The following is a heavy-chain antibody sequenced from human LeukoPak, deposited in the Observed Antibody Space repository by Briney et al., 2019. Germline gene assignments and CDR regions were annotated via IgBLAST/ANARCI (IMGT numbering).Heavy chain of an antibody. Sequence: GGSLRLSCAASGFSLSSYAMNWVRQAPGKGLEWASSISSSSSYIYYADSVKGRFTISRDNAKSSLYLQMNSLRAEDTAVYYCARPTHDGVVTAIFYYYYMDVWGKGTTVTVSS. V-gene: IGHV3-21*01. CDR3: ARPTHDGVVTAIFYYYYMDV. J-gene: IGHJ6*03. CDR1: GFSLSSYA. CDR2: ISSSSSYI. D-gene: IGHD2-21*02.